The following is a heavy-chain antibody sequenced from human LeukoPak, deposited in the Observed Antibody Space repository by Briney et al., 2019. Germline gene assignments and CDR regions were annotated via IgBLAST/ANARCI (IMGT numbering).Heavy chain of an antibody. CDR2: IHYTGST. Sequence: SETLSLTCTVSGGSISIYYWSWVRQPPGKGLEWIGSIHYTGSTNYNPSLKSRGTISIDTSKNQFSLKLSSVTAADTAVYFCAGGGVGLVQNWFDPWGQGTLVTVSS. CDR3: AGGGVGLVQNWFDP. V-gene: IGHV4-59*01. CDR1: GGSISIYY. D-gene: IGHD6-19*01. J-gene: IGHJ5*02.